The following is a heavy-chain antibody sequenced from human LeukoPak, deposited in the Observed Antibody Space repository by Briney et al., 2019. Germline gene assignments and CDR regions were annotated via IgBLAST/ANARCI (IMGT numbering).Heavy chain of an antibody. D-gene: IGHD4-17*01. CDR1: GGSINNFY. CDR3: ARDSSTVTTRHFDY. J-gene: IGHJ4*02. V-gene: IGHV4-59*01. CDR2: VYYTGST. Sequence: SETLSLTCTVSGGSINNFYWTWIRRPPGKGLECIGYVYYTGSTYYNPSLQNRVTISVDTSRNQFSLRLNYVTAADTAVYYCARDSSTVTTRHFDYWGQGTLVTVSS.